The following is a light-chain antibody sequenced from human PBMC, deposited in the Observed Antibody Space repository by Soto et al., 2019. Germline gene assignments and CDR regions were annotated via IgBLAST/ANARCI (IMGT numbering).Light chain of an antibody. Sequence: EIVMTQSPATLSVSPGERATLSCRASQRVGNNLAWYQQTPGQAPRLLIYGASTRATGIPGRFSGSGSGTEFTLTLSRLQSEDFAVYYCQHLGTFGQGTKVEIK. J-gene: IGKJ1*01. V-gene: IGKV3-15*01. CDR1: QRVGNN. CDR3: QHLGT. CDR2: GAS.